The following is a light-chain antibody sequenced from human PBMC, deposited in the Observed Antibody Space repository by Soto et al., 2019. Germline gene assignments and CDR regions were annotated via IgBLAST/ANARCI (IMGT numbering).Light chain of an antibody. CDR3: QQYNSYSPA. CDR1: QSISSW. CDR2: DAS. J-gene: IGKJ1*01. Sequence: DLQMTQSPSTLSASVGARVTITCRASQSISSWLAWYQQRPGKAPKLLIYDASSLQSGVPSRFSGSGSGTELTITISSLQPDDFETYYCQQYNSYSPAFGQGTKVDIK. V-gene: IGKV1-5*01.